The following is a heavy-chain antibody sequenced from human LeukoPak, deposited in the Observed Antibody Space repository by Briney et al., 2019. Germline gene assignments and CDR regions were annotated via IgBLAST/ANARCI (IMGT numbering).Heavy chain of an antibody. CDR2: IRYDGSNK. V-gene: IGHV3-30*02. CDR1: GFTFSSYG. CDR3: ASLIGHTDYYDSSGYSSPFDS. D-gene: IGHD3-22*01. Sequence: SGGSLRLSCAASGFTFSSYGMHWVRQAPGKGLEWVAFIRYDGSNKYYADSVKGRFTISRDNSKNTLYLQMNSLRAEDTAVYYCASLIGHTDYYDSSGYSSPFDSWGQGTLVTVSS. J-gene: IGHJ4*02.